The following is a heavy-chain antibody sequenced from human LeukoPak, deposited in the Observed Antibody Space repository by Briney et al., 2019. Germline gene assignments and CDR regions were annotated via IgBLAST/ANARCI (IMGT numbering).Heavy chain of an antibody. D-gene: IGHD3-10*01. CDR3: ARFGYGSWFDP. J-gene: IGHJ5*02. CDR1: GFTFSSYE. V-gene: IGHV3-48*03. Sequence: PGGSLRLSCAASGFTFSSYEMNWVRQAPGKGLEWVSYISSSGSTIYYADSEKGRFTISRDNAKNSLYLQMNSLRAEDTAVYYCARFGYGSWFDPWGQGTLVTVSS. CDR2: ISSSGSTI.